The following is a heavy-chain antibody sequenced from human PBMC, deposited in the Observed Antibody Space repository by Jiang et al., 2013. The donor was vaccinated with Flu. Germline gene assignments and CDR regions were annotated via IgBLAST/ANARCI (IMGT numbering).Heavy chain of an antibody. CDR2: ISWNSANI. CDR3: AKXTDRNHSNPDAFDM. V-gene: IGHV3-9*01. CDR1: RFNFDNYA. J-gene: IGHJ3*02. Sequence: EVQLLESGGDLVQPGRSLRLSCAASRFNFDNYAMHWVRQAPGKGLEWVSGISWNSANIDYADSVKGRFTISRDNAKNSLYLQMNSLRPEDTAFYHCAKXTDRNHSNPDAFDMWGQGT. D-gene: IGHD1-14*01.